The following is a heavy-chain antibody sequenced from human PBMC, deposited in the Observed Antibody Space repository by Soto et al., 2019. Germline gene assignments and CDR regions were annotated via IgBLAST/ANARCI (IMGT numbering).Heavy chain of an antibody. J-gene: IGHJ4*01. V-gene: IGHV6-1*01. CDR2: TYYRSKWYN. CDR1: GDSVSSNSAA. CDR3: ARSTDNSFDY. Sequence: SQTLSLTCAMSGDSVSSNSAAWSWIRQSPSRGLEWLGRTYYRSKWYNDYAVSMKNRITINPDTSKNQFSLQLSSVTPEDGAVDHYARSTDNSFDYWGQGTPVTVSS. D-gene: IGHD4-4*01.